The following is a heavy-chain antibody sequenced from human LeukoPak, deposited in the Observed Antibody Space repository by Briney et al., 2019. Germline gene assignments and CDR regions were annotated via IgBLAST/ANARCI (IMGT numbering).Heavy chain of an antibody. J-gene: IGHJ5*02. CDR3: ARARSPSSGYLLRDHNWFDP. V-gene: IGHV1-69*05. CDR2: IIPIFGTA. D-gene: IGHD3-22*01. Sequence: SVKVSCKASGGTFSSYGISWVRQAPGQGLEWVGGIIPIFGTANYAQKFQGRVTITTDESTSTAYMELSSQRSEDTAVYYCARARSPSSGYLLRDHNWFDPWGQGTLVTVSS. CDR1: GGTFSSYG.